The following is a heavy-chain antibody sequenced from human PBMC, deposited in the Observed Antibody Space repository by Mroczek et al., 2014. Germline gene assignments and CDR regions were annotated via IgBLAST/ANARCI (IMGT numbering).Heavy chain of an antibody. D-gene: IGHD2-2*01. CDR1: GGSISSGSYY. Sequence: QVQLVESGPGLVKPSQTLSLTCTVSGGSISSGSYYWSWIRQPAGKGLEWIGRIYTSGSTNYNPSLKSRVTISVDTSKNQFSLKLSSVTAADTAVYYCARDGGYCSSTSCSYYGMDVWGQGTTVTVSS. CDR3: ARDGGYCSSTSCSYYGMDV. V-gene: IGHV4-61*02. CDR2: IYTSGST. J-gene: IGHJ6*02.